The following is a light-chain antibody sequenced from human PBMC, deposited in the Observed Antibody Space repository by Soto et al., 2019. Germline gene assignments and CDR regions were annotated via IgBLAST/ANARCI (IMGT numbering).Light chain of an antibody. CDR2: EVS. CDR3: SSYSTTDTVLL. Sequence: QSALTQPASVSGSPGQSIAISCAGSTSDVGGENYVSWYQQQPGKAPKVIIYEVSNRPSGVSDRFSGSKSGNTASLTISGLQAEDEGDYYCSSYSTTDTVLLFGGGTKVTVL. CDR1: TSDVGGENY. J-gene: IGLJ2*01. V-gene: IGLV2-14*01.